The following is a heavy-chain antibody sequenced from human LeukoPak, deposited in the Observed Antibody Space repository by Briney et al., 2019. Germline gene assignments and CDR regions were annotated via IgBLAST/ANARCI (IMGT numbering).Heavy chain of an antibody. Sequence: SETLSLTCTVSGGSISSSSYYWGWIRQPPGKGLEWIGSIYYSGSTYYNPSLKSRVTISVDTSKNQFSLKLSSVTAAGTAVYYCATDGPTMVRGVISYWGQGTLVTVSS. CDR3: ATDGPTMVRGVISY. CDR1: GGSISSSSYY. J-gene: IGHJ4*02. D-gene: IGHD3-10*01. V-gene: IGHV4-39*02. CDR2: IYYSGST.